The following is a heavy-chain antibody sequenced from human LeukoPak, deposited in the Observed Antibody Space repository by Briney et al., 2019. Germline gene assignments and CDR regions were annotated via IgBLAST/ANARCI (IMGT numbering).Heavy chain of an antibody. CDR3: ARGLIREGYYFDY. Sequence: GRSLRLSCAASGFTFSTYAMHWARQAPGKGLEWVAVISYDGRNKYCADSEKGRFAITRDNSNNMLYLQMNSLRAEDTAVYYCARGLIREGYYFDYWGQGTLVTVSS. D-gene: IGHD2-21*01. CDR1: GFTFSTYA. V-gene: IGHV3-30*09. J-gene: IGHJ4*02. CDR2: ISYDGRNK.